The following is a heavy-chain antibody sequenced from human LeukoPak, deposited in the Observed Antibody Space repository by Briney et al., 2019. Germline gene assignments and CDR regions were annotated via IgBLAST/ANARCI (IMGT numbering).Heavy chain of an antibody. J-gene: IGHJ5*02. CDR2: MNPNSGNT. CDR3: ARDTMVRGVNWFDP. V-gene: IGHV1-8*01. Sequence: ASVKVSCKASGYTFTRYDINCVRQATGQGLEWMGWMNPNSGNTGYAQKFQGRVTMTRNTSISTAYMELSSLRSEDTAVYYCARDTMVRGVNWFDPWGQGTLVTVSS. CDR1: GYTFTRYD. D-gene: IGHD3-10*01.